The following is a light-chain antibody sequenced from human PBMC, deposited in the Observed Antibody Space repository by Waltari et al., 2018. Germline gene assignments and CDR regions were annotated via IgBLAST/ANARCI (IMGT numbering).Light chain of an antibody. V-gene: IGKV4-1*01. CDR1: QTVLYTSNNKNY. Sequence: DIVMTQSPDSLTVSLGERATINCKYSQTVLYTSNNKNYLAWYQQKPGQPPKLLIYWASTRESGVPDRFTGSGSGTDFTLSISSLQAEDVAVYFCQQYHTTPFTFGPGTKLDIK. J-gene: IGKJ3*01. CDR2: WAS. CDR3: QQYHTTPFT.